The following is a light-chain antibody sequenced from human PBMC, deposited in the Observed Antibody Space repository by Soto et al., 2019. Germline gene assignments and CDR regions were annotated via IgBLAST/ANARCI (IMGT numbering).Light chain of an antibody. Sequence: QSALTQPAAVPGSLGQSITISCTGTTRYIAGYNYISWYQQLPGKAPKLMIYQVTIRPSGISNRFSGSKSGNTASLTISGLQAEDEADYYCTSFSSSTSLYVFGTGTKVTV. J-gene: IGLJ1*01. V-gene: IGLV2-14*01. CDR1: TRYIAGYNY. CDR2: QVT. CDR3: TSFSSSTSLYV.